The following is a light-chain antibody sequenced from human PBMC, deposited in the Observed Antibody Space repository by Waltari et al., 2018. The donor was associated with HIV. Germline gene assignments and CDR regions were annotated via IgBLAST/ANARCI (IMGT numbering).Light chain of an antibody. CDR2: YND. CDR1: RANIGSNS. V-gene: IGLV1-44*01. J-gene: IGLJ2*01. CDR3: ETWDSSLNAVV. Sequence: QSVLTQPRSASGTPGQGVTISCSGSRANIGSNSVNWYQQFPGEAPTLLIYYNDQRPSGVPDRFSGSKSGTSASLAFSGLQSEDEADYYCETWDSSLNAVVFGGGTKLTVL.